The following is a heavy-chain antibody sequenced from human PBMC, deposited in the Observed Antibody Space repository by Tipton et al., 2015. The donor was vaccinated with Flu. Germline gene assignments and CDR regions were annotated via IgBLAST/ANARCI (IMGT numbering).Heavy chain of an antibody. CDR1: GGSFSGYI. CDR2: IDHSGST. V-gene: IGHV4-34*01. CDR3: ARSFRVAVIGGMDV. J-gene: IGHJ6*02. Sequence: GLVKPSETLSLSCSVSGGSFSGYIGSWIRQSPGKGLEWIGEIDHSGSTSLSPSVKGRVTISLDTSQNQLSLNLRSVTAADTAVYYCARSFRVAVIGGMDVWGQGTTVIVSS. D-gene: IGHD2-21*01.